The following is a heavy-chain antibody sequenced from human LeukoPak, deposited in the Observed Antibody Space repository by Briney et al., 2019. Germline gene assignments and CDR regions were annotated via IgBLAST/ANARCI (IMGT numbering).Heavy chain of an antibody. CDR1: GYAFSAYY. D-gene: IGHD5-24*01. CDR3: ARGAMATDFDY. CDR2: LNPQTGDT. J-gene: IGHJ4*02. V-gene: IGHV1-2*02. Sequence: ASVKVSCKASGYAFSAYYMHWVRQAPGQGLEWMGWLNPQTGDTHFAQKFQGRVTMTRDTSISTAYMELSRLRSDDTAVYYCARGAMATDFDYWGQGTLVTVSS.